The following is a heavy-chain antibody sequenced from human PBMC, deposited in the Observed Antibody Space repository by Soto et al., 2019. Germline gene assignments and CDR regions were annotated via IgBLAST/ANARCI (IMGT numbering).Heavy chain of an antibody. CDR3: ARSREYSSGWYNCFDP. D-gene: IGHD6-19*01. CDR1: GGTFSNYS. V-gene: IGHV1-69*01. J-gene: IGHJ5*02. CDR2: IVPTFGTT. Sequence: QVQLVQSGAEVKKPGSSVKVSCKAFGGTFSNYSISWVRQAPGQGLEWLGGIVPTFGTTNYAQKFRGRVTISADESTNTVYMDLSSLRSEETAIYYCARSREYSSGWYNCFDPWGQGTLVNVSS.